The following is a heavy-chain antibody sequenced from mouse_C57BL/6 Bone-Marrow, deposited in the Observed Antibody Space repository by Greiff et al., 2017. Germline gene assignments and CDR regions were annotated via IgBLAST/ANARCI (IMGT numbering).Heavy chain of an antibody. Sequence: EVMLVESEGGLVQPGSSMKLSCTASGFTFSDYYMAWVRQVPEKGLEWVANINYDGSSTYYLDSLKSRFIISRDNAKNILYLQMSSLKSEDTATYYCARETSTPFDYWGQGTTLTVSS. D-gene: IGHD2-1*01. CDR2: INYDGSST. CDR3: ARETSTPFDY. CDR1: GFTFSDYY. V-gene: IGHV5-16*01. J-gene: IGHJ2*01.